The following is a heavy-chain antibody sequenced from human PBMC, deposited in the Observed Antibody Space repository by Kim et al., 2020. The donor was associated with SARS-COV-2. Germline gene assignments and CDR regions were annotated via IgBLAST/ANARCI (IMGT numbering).Heavy chain of an antibody. Sequence: GGSLRLSCAASGFTFSSYAMHWVRQAPGKGLEWVAVISYDGSNKYYADSVKGRFTISRDNSKNTLYLQMNSLRAEDTAVYYCAVVGYSSSWLEYYYYGMDVWGQGTTVTVSS. CDR3: AVVGYSSSWLEYYYYGMDV. V-gene: IGHV3-30*04. J-gene: IGHJ6*02. CDR1: GFTFSSYA. CDR2: ISYDGSNK. D-gene: IGHD6-13*01.